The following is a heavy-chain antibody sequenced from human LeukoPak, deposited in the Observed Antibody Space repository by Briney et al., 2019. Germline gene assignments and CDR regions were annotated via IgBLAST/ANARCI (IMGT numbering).Heavy chain of an antibody. CDR3: ARGRTVVVAATPRFDP. D-gene: IGHD2-15*01. J-gene: IGHJ5*02. CDR1: GYTFTGYY. CDR2: INPNSGGT. V-gene: IGHV1-2*02. Sequence: ASVTVSCKASGYTFTGYYMHWVRQAPGQGLEWMGWINPNSGGTNYAQKFRGRVTMTRDTPISTAYMELSRLRSDDTAVYYCARGRTVVVAATPRFDPWGQGTLVTVSS.